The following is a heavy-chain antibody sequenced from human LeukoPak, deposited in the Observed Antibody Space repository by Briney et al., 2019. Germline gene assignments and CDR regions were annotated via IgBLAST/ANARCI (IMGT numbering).Heavy chain of an antibody. J-gene: IGHJ4*02. D-gene: IGHD6-6*01. CDR3: AKHTGFYSSSFPNDY. CDR1: GFSFSRYA. V-gene: IGHV3-23*01. CDR2: ISGSGAHT. Sequence: PGGSLRLSCVASGFSFSRYAMHWVRQAPGKGLEWVSAISGSGAHTYYADSVKGRFTISRDNSKNTLFLQMNSLRAEDTAVYYCAKHTGFYSSSFPNDYWGQGTLVTVSS.